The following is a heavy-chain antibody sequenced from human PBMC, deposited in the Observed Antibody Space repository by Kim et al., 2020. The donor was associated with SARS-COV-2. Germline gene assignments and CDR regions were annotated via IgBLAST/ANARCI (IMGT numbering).Heavy chain of an antibody. CDR2: INQSGST. Sequence: SETLSLTCAVYGGSFSGYSWSWIRQPPGKGREWIGEINQSGSTNYNSSLKSRVTISVDTSKNQFSLKLSSVIAADTGVYYCARGYSRWGQGTVVTASS. D-gene: IGHD6-13*01. V-gene: IGHV4-34*01. CDR3: ARGYSR. CDR1: GGSFSGYS. J-gene: IGHJ4*02.